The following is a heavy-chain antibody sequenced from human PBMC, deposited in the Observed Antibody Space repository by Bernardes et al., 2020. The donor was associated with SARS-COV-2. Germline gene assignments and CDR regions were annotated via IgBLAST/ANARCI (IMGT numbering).Heavy chain of an antibody. D-gene: IGHD6-13*01. J-gene: IGHJ5*02. Sequence: SETLSLTCAVYGGSFSGYFWNWIRQSPGKGLEWIGEINYNGSTNYNPSLRSRVTILVDSSKNQFSLHLNSVTAADTAVYYCARWRPSTWEGDWFDPWGQGTLVTVSS. CDR2: INYNGST. V-gene: IGHV4-34*01. CDR1: GGSFSGYF. CDR3: ARWRPSTWEGDWFDP.